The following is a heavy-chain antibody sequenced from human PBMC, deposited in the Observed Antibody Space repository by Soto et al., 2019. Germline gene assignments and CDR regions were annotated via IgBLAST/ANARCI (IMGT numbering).Heavy chain of an antibody. CDR3: ARGQAAMVIHYYYGMDV. Sequence: SAKVSCKASGGTFSSYAISWVRQAPGQGLEWMGGIIPIFGTANYAQKFQGRVTITADESTSTAYMELSSLRSEDTAVYYCARGQAAMVIHYYYGMDVWGQGTTVTVSS. V-gene: IGHV1-69*13. CDR2: IIPIFGTA. D-gene: IGHD5-18*01. J-gene: IGHJ6*02. CDR1: GGTFSSYA.